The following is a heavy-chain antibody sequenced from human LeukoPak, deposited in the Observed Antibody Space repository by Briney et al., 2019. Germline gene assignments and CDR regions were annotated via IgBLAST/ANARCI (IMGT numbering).Heavy chain of an antibody. V-gene: IGHV3-21*01. CDR2: ISSSSSYI. Sequence: PGGSLRLSCAASGFTFSSYSMNWVRQAPGKGLEWVSSISSSSSYIYYADSVKGRFTISRDNAKNSLYLQMNSLRAEDTAVYYCARARGLDYYFDYWGQGTLVTVSS. D-gene: IGHD3/OR15-3a*01. J-gene: IGHJ4*02. CDR3: ARARGLDYYFDY. CDR1: GFTFSSYS.